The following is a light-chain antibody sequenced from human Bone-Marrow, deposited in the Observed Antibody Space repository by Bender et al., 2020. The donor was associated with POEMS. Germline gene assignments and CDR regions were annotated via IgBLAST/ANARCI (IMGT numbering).Light chain of an antibody. Sequence: QSVLSQPPSVSGTPGQTVTISCSGSTSDIGSNFVYWFQQVPGTAPKLLIFRNDRRPSGVPDRISGSKSGTSASLAISGLRSEDEADYYCASWDDSLSGPSVVFGGRTKLTV. CDR1: TSDIGSNF. V-gene: IGLV1-47*01. CDR3: ASWDDSLSGPSVV. J-gene: IGLJ2*01. CDR2: RND.